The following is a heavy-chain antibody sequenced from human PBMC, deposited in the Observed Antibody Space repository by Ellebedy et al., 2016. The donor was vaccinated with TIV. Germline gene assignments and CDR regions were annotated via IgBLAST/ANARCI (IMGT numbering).Heavy chain of an antibody. CDR3: ARRGSYGDYAVQVNSWFDR. D-gene: IGHD4-17*01. Sequence: PGGSLRLSCVASGFSFRSYWMSWVRQAPGKGLEWVANIYQDSSDQYYVDSVKGRFTISRDNANKLLFLQMNGLRVEDTAVYYCARRGSYGDYAVQVNSWFDRWGQGTLVTVSS. CDR2: IYQDSSDQ. CDR1: GFSFRSYW. V-gene: IGHV3-7*01. J-gene: IGHJ5*02.